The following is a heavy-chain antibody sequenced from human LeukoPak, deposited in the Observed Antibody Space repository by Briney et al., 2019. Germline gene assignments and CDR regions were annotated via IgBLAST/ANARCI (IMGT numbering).Heavy chain of an antibody. CDR3: TTSYYYYYGMDV. V-gene: IGHV3-15*01. Sequence: PGGSLRLSCAASGFTFSNAWMSWVRQAPGKGLGWVGRIKSKTDGGTTDYAAPVKGRFTISRDDSKNTLYLQMNSLKTEDTAVYYCTTSYYYYYGMDVWGQGTTVTVSS. CDR2: IKSKTDGGTT. J-gene: IGHJ6*02. CDR1: GFTFSNAW.